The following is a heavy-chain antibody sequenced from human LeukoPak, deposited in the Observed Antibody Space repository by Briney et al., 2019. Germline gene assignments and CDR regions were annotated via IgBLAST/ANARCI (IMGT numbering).Heavy chain of an antibody. CDR2: ISGSGGST. CDR1: GFTFSSYA. CDR3: AKAHMRDILTGYAFDI. Sequence: PGGSLRLSCAASGFTFSSYAMSWVRQAPGKGLEWVSAISGSGGSTYYADSVKGRFTISRDNSKNTLYLQMNSLRAEDTAVYYCAKAHMRDILTGYAFDIWGQGTMVTVSP. J-gene: IGHJ3*02. D-gene: IGHD3-9*01. V-gene: IGHV3-23*01.